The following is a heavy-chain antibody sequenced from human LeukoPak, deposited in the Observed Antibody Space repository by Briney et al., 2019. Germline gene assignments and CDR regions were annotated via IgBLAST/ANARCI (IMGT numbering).Heavy chain of an antibody. CDR1: GFTFSSYA. D-gene: IGHD3-10*01. V-gene: IGHV3-23*01. J-gene: IGHJ4*02. Sequence: PGGSLRLSCAASGFTFSSYALTWVRQAPGKGLEWVSVITGDGDITHYADSVKGRFTISRDNSKNTLYLQMSSLRAEDTAVYYCAKRYYGSGSYFSFDYWGQGTLVTVSS. CDR3: AKRYYGSGSYFSFDY. CDR2: ITGDGDIT.